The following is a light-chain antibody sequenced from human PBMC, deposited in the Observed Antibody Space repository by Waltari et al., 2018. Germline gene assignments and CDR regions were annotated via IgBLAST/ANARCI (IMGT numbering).Light chain of an antibody. Sequence: QSALTQPASVSGSPGQSITISCTGTSSDVGGYTYVSWYQQHPGKAPKLMIYDVSKRPSGVSNRFSGSKSGNTASLTISGLQAEDEADYYCSSYTSSSTLGVFGTGTKVTVL. CDR3: SSYTSSSTLGV. CDR1: SSDVGGYTY. V-gene: IGLV2-14*01. J-gene: IGLJ1*01. CDR2: DVS.